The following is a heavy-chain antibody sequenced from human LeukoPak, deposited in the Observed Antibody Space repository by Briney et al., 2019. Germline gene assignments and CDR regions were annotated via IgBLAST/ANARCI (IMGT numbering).Heavy chain of an antibody. V-gene: IGHV3-23*01. D-gene: IGHD3-22*01. CDR2: ISGSGGST. J-gene: IGHJ4*02. CDR1: GFTFSSYA. Sequence: GGSLRLSCAASGFTFSSYAMSWVRHAPGTGLEWVSAISGSGGSTYYADSVKGRFTISRDNSKNTLYLQMNSLRAEDTAVYYCAAWPGADYYDSSGFDYWGQGTLVTVSS. CDR3: AAWPGADYYDSSGFDY.